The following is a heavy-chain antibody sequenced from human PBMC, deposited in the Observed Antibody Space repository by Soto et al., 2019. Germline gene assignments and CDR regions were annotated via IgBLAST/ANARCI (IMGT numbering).Heavy chain of an antibody. J-gene: IGHJ4*02. V-gene: IGHV3-74*01. Sequence: PGGSLGLSCASSGCTFCNYWMRWVRQAPGKGLLWVSGINPDGSTPSYTYSVTGRFTVSRDNARNTLYLQMNSLRTEDTAVYYSARSDPQCSGNNCPSIDHWGQGTLVTVSS. D-gene: IGHD2-2*01. CDR2: INPDGSTP. CDR1: GCTFCNYW. CDR3: ARSDPQCSGNNCPSIDH.